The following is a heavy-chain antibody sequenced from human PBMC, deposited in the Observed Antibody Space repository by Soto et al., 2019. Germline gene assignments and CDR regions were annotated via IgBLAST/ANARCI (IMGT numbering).Heavy chain of an antibody. Sequence: ASVKVSCNASGHSFTGYYIQWVRQAPGQGLEWMGWINPNTGGTNYAQKFQGRVTMTTDTSTSTAYMEMTRLRSDDTAVYYCATRQCSSTSCYDSDYYHYGMDVWGQGTTVTVSS. J-gene: IGHJ6*02. CDR2: INPNTGGT. D-gene: IGHD2-2*01. CDR3: ATRQCSSTSCYDSDYYHYGMDV. V-gene: IGHV1-2*02. CDR1: GHSFTGYY.